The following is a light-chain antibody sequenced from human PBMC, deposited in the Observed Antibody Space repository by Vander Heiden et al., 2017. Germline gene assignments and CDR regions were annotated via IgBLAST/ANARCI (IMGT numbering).Light chain of an antibody. Sequence: QSALTQPPSVSGSPGQSVTISCTGTSSDVGSYNRVSWYQQPPGTAPKLMIYEVSYRPSGVPDRFSGSKSGNTASLTISGLQAEDEANYYCSSYTSSRTVVFGGGTKLTVL. J-gene: IGLJ3*02. CDR2: EVS. CDR3: SSYTSSRTVV. V-gene: IGLV2-18*02. CDR1: SSDVGSYNR.